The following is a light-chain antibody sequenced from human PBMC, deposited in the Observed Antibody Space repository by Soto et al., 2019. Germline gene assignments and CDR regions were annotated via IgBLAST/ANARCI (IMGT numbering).Light chain of an antibody. Sequence: DIQLTQSPSSLSCSLGDKATITRRARQGISRFLAWYQQKPGKAPRLLIYATSSLPSGVPARFAGSGSGTDFTLTISSLEPEDFATYYCQQYNSSPHTFGPGTKVEIK. V-gene: IGKV1-12*01. J-gene: IGKJ2*01. CDR1: QGISRF. CDR3: QQYNSSPHT. CDR2: ATS.